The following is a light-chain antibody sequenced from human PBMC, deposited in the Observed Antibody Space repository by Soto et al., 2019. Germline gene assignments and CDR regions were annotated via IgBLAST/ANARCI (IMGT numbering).Light chain of an antibody. CDR2: GAS. CDR1: QSVSSNY. V-gene: IGKV3-20*01. CDR3: QQYGSSPRT. Sequence: EIVLTQSPATLSLSPGERATLSCRASQSVSSNYVAWYQQKPGQAPRLLIYGASSRATGIPDRFSGSGSGTDFTLTISRLEPEDFAVYYCQQYGSSPRTFGQGTKVDI. J-gene: IGKJ1*01.